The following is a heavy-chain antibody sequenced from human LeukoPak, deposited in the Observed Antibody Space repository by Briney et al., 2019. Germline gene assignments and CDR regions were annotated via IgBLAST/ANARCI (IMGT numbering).Heavy chain of an antibody. D-gene: IGHD3-22*01. CDR1: GYTLTELS. V-gene: IGHV1-24*01. Sequence: GASVKVSCKVSGYTLTELSMHGVRQAPGKGHEWMGGFDPEDGETIYAQKFQGRVTMTEDTSTDTAYMELSSLRSEDTAVYYCATGQGCYDSSCYWKYWGQGTLVTVSS. CDR3: ATGQGCYDSSCYWKY. CDR2: FDPEDGET. J-gene: IGHJ4*02.